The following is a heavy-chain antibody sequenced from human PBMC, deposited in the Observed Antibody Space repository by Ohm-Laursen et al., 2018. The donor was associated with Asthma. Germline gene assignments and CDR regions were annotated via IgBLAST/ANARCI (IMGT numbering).Heavy chain of an antibody. CDR3: ARRDFSGGDTNAALDI. V-gene: IGHV3-30*03. D-gene: IGHD2-21*02. Sequence: SLRLSCAASGFTFSDYGMHWVRQAPGKGLEWVAIISSDGSNKFHAESVKGRITPSRDNSKNTLYLQRNSRRPDDTAVYYCARRDFSGGDTNAALDIWGQGTMVAVSS. CDR2: ISSDGSNK. J-gene: IGHJ3*02. CDR1: GFTFSDYG.